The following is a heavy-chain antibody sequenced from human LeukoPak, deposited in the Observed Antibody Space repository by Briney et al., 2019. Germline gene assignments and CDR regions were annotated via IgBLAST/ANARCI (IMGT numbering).Heavy chain of an antibody. J-gene: IGHJ4*02. Sequence: RASVKVSCKASGYTFTGYYMHWVRQAPGQGLEWMGWINPNSGGTNYVQKFQGRVTMTRDTSISTAYMELSRLRSDDTAVYYCAKKQSIAARPGAFDYWGQGTLVTVSS. D-gene: IGHD6-6*01. CDR1: GYTFTGYY. V-gene: IGHV1-2*02. CDR2: INPNSGGT. CDR3: AKKQSIAARPGAFDY.